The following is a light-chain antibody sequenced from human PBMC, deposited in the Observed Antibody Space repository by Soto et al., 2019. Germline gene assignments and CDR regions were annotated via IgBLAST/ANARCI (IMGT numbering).Light chain of an antibody. CDR2: GAS. CDR3: QQYKNWPAT. V-gene: IGKV3-15*01. CDR1: QSVSSN. Sequence: EIVMTQSPATLSVSPGERATLSCRASQSVSSNLAWYQQKPGQAPRLLIYGASTRATGIPARFSGSGSGTEFTLTISSLQSEDFAVYCCQQYKNWPATFGQGTKVEIK. J-gene: IGKJ1*01.